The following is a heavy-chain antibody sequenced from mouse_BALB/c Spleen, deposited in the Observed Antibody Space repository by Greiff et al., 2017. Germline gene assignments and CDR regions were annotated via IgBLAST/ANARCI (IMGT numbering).Heavy chain of an antibody. CDR2: INPSNGGT. D-gene: IGHD2-4*01. Sequence: VQLQQSGPELVKPGASVKMSCKASGYTFTSYVMHWVKQKPGQGLEWIGGINPSNGGTNFNEKFKSKATLTVDKSSSTAYMQLSSLTSEDSAVYYCTRKGGLRRGDYWGQGTTLTVSS. V-gene: IGHV1-14*01. CDR3: TRKGGLRRGDY. CDR1: GYTFTSYV. J-gene: IGHJ2*01.